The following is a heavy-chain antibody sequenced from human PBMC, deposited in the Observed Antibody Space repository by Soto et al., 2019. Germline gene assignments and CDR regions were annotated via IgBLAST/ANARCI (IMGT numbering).Heavy chain of an antibody. CDR2: INHRGST. Sequence: VQLQQWGAGLLESSETLFLTCGVSGGSSICYQWSWFRQPPGKGLERIGEINHRGSTNYNPSLQSRATIAIDTSSHQFSLKLSSETAADTAVYYCARRPDGFDIWSQGTMVTVSS. J-gene: IGHJ3*02. V-gene: IGHV4-34*01. CDR1: GGSSICYQ. CDR3: ARRPDGFDI.